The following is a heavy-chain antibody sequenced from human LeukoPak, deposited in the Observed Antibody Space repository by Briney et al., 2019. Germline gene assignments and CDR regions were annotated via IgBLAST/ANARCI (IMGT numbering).Heavy chain of an antibody. CDR3: ARRVRNCSSTSCYGGSDY. CDR2: IYYSGST. D-gene: IGHD2-2*01. V-gene: IGHV4-39*01. J-gene: IGHJ4*02. CDR1: GGSISSSSYY. Sequence: SETLSLTCTVSGGSISSSSYYWGWIRQPPGKGLEWLGSIYYSGSTYYNPSLKSRVTISVDTSKNQFSLKLSSVTAADTAVYYCARRVRNCSSTSCYGGSDYWGQGTLVTVSS.